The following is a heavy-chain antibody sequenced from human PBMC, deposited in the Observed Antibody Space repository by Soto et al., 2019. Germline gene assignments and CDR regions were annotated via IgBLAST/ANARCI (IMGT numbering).Heavy chain of an antibody. Sequence: EVQLLESGGGLVQPGGSLRLSCAASGFTFSSYAMSWVRQAPGKGLEWVSGISGSGGSTYYADSVKGRFTISRDNSKNTLYLQIKSVRAEDTAVYYCAKVPYGDYGQNYDYWGQGILVTVSS. CDR1: GFTFSSYA. CDR2: ISGSGGST. V-gene: IGHV3-23*01. CDR3: AKVPYGDYGQNYDY. J-gene: IGHJ4*02. D-gene: IGHD4-17*01.